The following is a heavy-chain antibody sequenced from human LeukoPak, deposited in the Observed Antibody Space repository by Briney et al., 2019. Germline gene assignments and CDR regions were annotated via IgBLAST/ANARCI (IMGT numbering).Heavy chain of an antibody. CDR1: GGSFSGYY. CDR3: ARGSRPSDY. Sequence: SETLSLTCAVYGGSFSGYYWSWIRQPPGKGLEWIGEINHSGSTNYNPSLKSRVTISVDTSKNQFSLKLSSVTAADTAVYYCARGSRPSDYWGQVTLVTVTS. CDR2: INHSGST. V-gene: IGHV4-34*01. J-gene: IGHJ4*02.